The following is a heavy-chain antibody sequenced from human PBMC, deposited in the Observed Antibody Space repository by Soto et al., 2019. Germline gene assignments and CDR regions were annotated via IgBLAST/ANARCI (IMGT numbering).Heavy chain of an antibody. Sequence: GGSLRLSCTPSGFTFSTYGMHWARQAPGKGLEWVAVIWYDGSNKVYADSVKGRFTISRDNSKNTLYLQMNSLRAEDTAVYYCARDLCGDYGVLDICGQGTMVT. J-gene: IGHJ3*02. CDR3: ARDLCGDYGVLDI. CDR2: IWYDGSNK. V-gene: IGHV3-33*01. D-gene: IGHD4-17*01. CDR1: GFTFSTYG.